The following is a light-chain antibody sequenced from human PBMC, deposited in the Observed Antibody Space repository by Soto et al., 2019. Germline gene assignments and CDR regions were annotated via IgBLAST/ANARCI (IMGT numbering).Light chain of an antibody. V-gene: IGKV4-1*01. CDR1: QSVLYSSNNKNY. J-gene: IGKJ4*01. CDR2: WAS. CDR3: QQYYSTPLT. Sequence: DIVMTQSPDSLVVSLGERATINCKSSQSVLYSSNNKNYLTWYQQKPGQPPKLLIYWASTRESGVPDRFSGSGSGTDFTLTISSLQAEDVAVYYCQQYYSTPLTFGGGTKVEFK.